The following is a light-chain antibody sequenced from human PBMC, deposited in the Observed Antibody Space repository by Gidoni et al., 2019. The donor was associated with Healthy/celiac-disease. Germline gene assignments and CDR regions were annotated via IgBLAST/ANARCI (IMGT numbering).Light chain of an antibody. CDR2: SNN. CDR1: SSNIGSNT. J-gene: IGLJ1*01. Sequence: QSVLTQPPSASATPGQRVTISCSGSSSNIGSNTVNWYQPLPGTAPKLPIYSNNQRPSGVPDRFSGSKSGTSASLAISGLQSEDEADYYCAAWDDSLNGLYVFGTGTKVTVL. V-gene: IGLV1-44*01. CDR3: AAWDDSLNGLYV.